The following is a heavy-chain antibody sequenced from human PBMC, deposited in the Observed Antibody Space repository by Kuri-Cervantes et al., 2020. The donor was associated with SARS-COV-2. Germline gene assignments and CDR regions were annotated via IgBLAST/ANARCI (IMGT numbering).Heavy chain of an antibody. V-gene: IGHV1-18*04. J-gene: IGHJ4*02. CDR1: GYTFTNYG. D-gene: IGHD2-21*01. Sequence: ASVKVSCKASGYTFTNYGINWVRQAPGQGHEWMGWISAYNGVTFFAHNFQGRVTMTVDASTSTAYMELRSLRSDDTAVYYCARDPCGIDCWRRLDYWGQGTLVTVSS. CDR2: ISAYNGVT. CDR3: ARDPCGIDCWRRLDY.